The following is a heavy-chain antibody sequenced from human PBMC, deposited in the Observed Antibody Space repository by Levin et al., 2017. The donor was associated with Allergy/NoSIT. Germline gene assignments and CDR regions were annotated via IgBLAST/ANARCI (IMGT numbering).Heavy chain of an antibody. CDR2: IWFDGSNR. V-gene: IGHV3-33*01. CDR3: ARTRGTTGTGPRYFNAFDM. Sequence: GGSLRLSCAASRFTFSNYGMNWVRQAPGKGLEWVAVIWFDGSNRYYADSVKGRFTISRDNSKNTLYLQMNSLRAEDTAVYYCARTRGTTGTGPRYFNAFDMWGQGTMVTVSS. J-gene: IGHJ3*02. CDR1: RFTFSNYG. D-gene: IGHD1-1*01.